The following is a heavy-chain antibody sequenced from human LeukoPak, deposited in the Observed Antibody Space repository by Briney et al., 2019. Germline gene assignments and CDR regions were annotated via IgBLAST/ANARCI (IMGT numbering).Heavy chain of an antibody. D-gene: IGHD6-19*01. CDR2: INAGNGNT. CDR1: GYTFTSYG. V-gene: IGHV1-3*03. CDR3: ARSYSSGWYPIGYFDY. Sequence: ASVKVSCKASGYTFTSYGISWVRQAPGQRLEWMGWINAGNGNTKYSQEFQGRVTITRDTSASTAYMELSSLRSEDMAVYYCARSYSSGWYPIGYFDYWGQGTLVTVSS. J-gene: IGHJ4*02.